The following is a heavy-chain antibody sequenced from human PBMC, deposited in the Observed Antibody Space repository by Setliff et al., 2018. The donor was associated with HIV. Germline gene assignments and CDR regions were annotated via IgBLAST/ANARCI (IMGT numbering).Heavy chain of an antibody. J-gene: IGHJ6*03. CDR2: INPSGGST. CDR1: GYTLTEVS. V-gene: IGHV1-46*01. D-gene: IGHD1-26*01. Sequence: GASVKVSCKISGYTLTEVSMHWVRQAPGKGLEWLGMINPSGGSTTYAQKFQGRVTMTSDTSTSTVYMDLSSLGSEDTAVYYCARGGQYSGNYLPRDYYMDVWGKGTTVTVSS. CDR3: ARGGQYSGNYLPRDYYMDV.